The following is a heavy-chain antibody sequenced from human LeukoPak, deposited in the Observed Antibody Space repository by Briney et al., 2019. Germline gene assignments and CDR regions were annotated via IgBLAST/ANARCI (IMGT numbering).Heavy chain of an antibody. J-gene: IGHJ6*02. CDR3: ARESYNFWSGPLYYYYGMDV. CDR2: ITYDGSNK. D-gene: IGHD3-3*01. CDR1: GFTFSSYA. V-gene: IGHV3-30*04. Sequence: GRSLRLYCAASGFTFSSYAMHWVRQAPGKGLEWVAVITYDGSNKYYADSVKGRFTISRDNSKNTLYLQMNSLRAEDTAVYYCARESYNFWSGPLYYYYGMDVWGQGTTVTVSS.